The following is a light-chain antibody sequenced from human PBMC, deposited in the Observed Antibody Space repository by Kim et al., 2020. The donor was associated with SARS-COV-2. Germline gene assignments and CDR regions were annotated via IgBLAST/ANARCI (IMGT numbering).Light chain of an antibody. CDR1: SSNIGAGHD. CDR3: QSYDSSLSVSI. Sequence: QSVLTQPPSVSGAPGQRVTISCTGTSSNIGAGHDVYWYQQLPGTAPRLLIDGDNNRPSGVPDRFSVSKSGTSASLAITGLQAEDEADYYCQSYDSSLSVSIFGGGTKVTVL. V-gene: IGLV1-40*01. J-gene: IGLJ2*01. CDR2: GDN.